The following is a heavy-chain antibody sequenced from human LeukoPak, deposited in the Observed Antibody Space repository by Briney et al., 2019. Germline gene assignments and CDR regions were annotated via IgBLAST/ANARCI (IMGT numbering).Heavy chain of an antibody. Sequence: SETLSLTCTVSGGSISSYYWSWIRQPPGKGLEWIGYIYYSGSTNYNPSLKGRVTISVDTSKNQFSLKLSSVTAADTAVYYCARLSSGWFDYWGQGTLVTVSS. J-gene: IGHJ4*02. CDR2: IYYSGST. CDR1: GGSISSYY. CDR3: ARLSSGWFDY. V-gene: IGHV4-59*01. D-gene: IGHD6-19*01.